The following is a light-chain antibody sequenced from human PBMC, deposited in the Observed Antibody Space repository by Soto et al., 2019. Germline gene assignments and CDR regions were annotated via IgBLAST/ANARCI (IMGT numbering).Light chain of an antibody. CDR3: PELYTLPFP. J-gene: IGKJ5*01. CDR2: EAS. Sequence: DIQLTQSPSLLSASIVEIVTITCRASHDIRTFLAWYQQKPGKAPKLLIYEASTLQSGVPSSFSGSGSGTEFTLTISGLLPEDFAAYQCPELYTLPFPFGQGTRLAI. CDR1: HDIRTF. V-gene: IGKV1-9*01.